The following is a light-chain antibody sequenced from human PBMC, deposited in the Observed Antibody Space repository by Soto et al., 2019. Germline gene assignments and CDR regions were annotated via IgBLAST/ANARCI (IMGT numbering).Light chain of an antibody. V-gene: IGKV3-15*01. CDR1: QSVRTG. CDR3: QQYDYLWT. Sequence: EMVMTQSPATLSVSPGEGATLSCRASQSVRTGLAWYQQKPGQAPRLLIYGASIRATGIPARFSGSGSGTEFTLTTTSLQSEDFAVYYCQQYDYLWTFGQGTKVDIK. CDR2: GAS. J-gene: IGKJ1*01.